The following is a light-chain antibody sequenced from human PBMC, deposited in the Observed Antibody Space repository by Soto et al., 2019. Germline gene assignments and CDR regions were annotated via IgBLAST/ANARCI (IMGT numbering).Light chain of an antibody. V-gene: IGKV1-6*01. CDR1: QGISNY. CDR2: GAT. Sequence: ATQMTQPPSSLSASVGDRVTISCRASQGISNYLAWYQQRPGKAPKLLIFGATTLQSGVPSRFSASGSGPDFTLTISSLQPEDFATYYCLQDYNYPWTFGQGTKVDIK. CDR3: LQDYNYPWT. J-gene: IGKJ1*01.